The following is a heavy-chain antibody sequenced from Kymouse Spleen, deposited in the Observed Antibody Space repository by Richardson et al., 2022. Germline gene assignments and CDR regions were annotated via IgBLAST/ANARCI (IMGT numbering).Heavy chain of an antibody. Sequence: QLQLQESGPGLVKPSETLSLTCTVSGGSISSSSYYWGWIRQPPGKGLEWIGSIYYSGSTYYNPSLKSRVTISVDTSKNQFSLKLSSVTAADTAVYYCAPYNWNFYWYFDLWGRGTLVTVSS. D-gene: IGHD1-7*01. V-gene: IGHV4-39*01. CDR2: IYYSGST. CDR3: APYNWNFYWYFDL. J-gene: IGHJ2*01. CDR1: GGSISSSSYY.